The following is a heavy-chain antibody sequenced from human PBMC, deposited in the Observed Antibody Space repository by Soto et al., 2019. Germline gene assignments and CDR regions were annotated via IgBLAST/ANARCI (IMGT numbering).Heavy chain of an antibody. CDR3: ARDRKWFGVVVAATPLV. D-gene: IGHD2-15*01. J-gene: IGHJ4*02. CDR2: ISYDGSNK. CDR1: GFTFSSYA. Sequence: GGSLRLSCAASGFTFSSYAMHWVRQAPGKGLEWVAVISYDGSNKYYADSVKGRFTISRDNSKNTLYLQMNSLRAEDTAVYYCARDRKWFGVVVAATPLVWGQGTLVTVSS. V-gene: IGHV3-30-3*01.